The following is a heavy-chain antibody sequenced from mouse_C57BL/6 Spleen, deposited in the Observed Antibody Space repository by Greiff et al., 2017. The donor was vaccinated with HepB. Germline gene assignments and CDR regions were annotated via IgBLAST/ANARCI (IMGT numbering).Heavy chain of an antibody. CDR3: KNSCFAY. J-gene: IGHJ3*01. CDR1: GYTFTDYE. V-gene: IGHV1-15*01. Sequence: VQLQQSGAELVRPGASVTLSCKASGYTFTDYEMHWVKQTPVHGLEWIGAIDPETGGTAYNQKFKCKAILTADKSSSTTYMELRSLTSEDSAVYYCKNSCFAYWGQGTLVTFSA. CDR2: IDPETGGT.